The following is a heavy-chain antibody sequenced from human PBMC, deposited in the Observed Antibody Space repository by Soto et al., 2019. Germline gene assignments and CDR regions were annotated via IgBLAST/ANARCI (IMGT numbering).Heavy chain of an antibody. CDR3: ARCYSWYRPSYGMDV. V-gene: IGHV5-51*01. J-gene: IGHJ6*02. CDR1: GYSFTSYW. Sequence: HGDSLKISCKGSGYSFTSYWIGWVRQMPGKGLEWMGIIYPGDSDTRYSPSFQGQVTISADKSISTAYLQWSSLKASDTAMYYCARCYSWYRPSYGMDVWGQGTTVTVSS. CDR2: IYPGDSDT. D-gene: IGHD6-13*01.